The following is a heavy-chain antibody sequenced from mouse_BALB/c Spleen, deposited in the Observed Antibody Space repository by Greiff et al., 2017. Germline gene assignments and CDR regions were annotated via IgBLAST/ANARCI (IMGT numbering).Heavy chain of an antibody. CDR3: ARDDLYGSGHWYFDV. CDR1: GFSLTGYG. Sequence: QVQLQQSGPGLVAPSQSLSITCTVSGFSLTGYGVNWVRQPPGKGLEWLGMIWGDGSTDYNSALKSRLSISKDNSKSQVFLKMNSLQTDDTARYYCARDDLYGSGHWYFDVWGAGTTVTVSS. CDR2: IWGDGST. V-gene: IGHV2-6-7*01. J-gene: IGHJ1*01. D-gene: IGHD1-1*01.